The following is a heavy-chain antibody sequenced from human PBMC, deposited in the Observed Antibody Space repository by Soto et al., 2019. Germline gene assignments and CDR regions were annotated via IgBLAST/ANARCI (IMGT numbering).Heavy chain of an antibody. CDR3: ARDLGGGWDRDV. J-gene: IGHJ6*02. V-gene: IGHV4-61*01. CDR2: IYYSGST. Sequence: SETLSLTCTVSGGSVSSGSYYWSWILQPPGKGLEWIGYIYYSGSTNYNPSLKSRVTISVDTSKNQFSLKLSSVTAADTAVYYCARDLGGGWDRDVWGQGTTVTVSS. D-gene: IGHD3-16*01. CDR1: GGSVSSGSYY.